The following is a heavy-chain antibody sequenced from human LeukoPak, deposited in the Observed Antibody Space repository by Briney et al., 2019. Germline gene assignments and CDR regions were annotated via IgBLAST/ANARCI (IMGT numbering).Heavy chain of an antibody. V-gene: IGHV3-11*01. Sequence: GGSLRLSCAASGFTFSDHYISWIRQAPGKGLEWVSYIFSGASTIYYSDSVKGRFTISRDNAKNSLYLQMNSLRAEDTAVYYCARGHYGLDVWGQGTTVTV. CDR2: IFSGASTI. CDR1: GFTFSDHY. J-gene: IGHJ6*02. CDR3: ARGHYGLDV.